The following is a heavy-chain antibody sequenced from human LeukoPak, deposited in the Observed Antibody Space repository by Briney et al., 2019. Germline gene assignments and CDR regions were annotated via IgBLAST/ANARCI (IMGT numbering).Heavy chain of an antibody. CDR1: GFTFSSYG. J-gene: IGHJ4*02. V-gene: IGHV3-30*02. CDR2: IRYDGSNN. Sequence: PGGSLRLSCAASGFTFSSYGMHWVRQAPGKGLEWVAFIRYDGSNNYYADSVKGRFTISRDNSKNTLYLQMNSLRAEDTAVYYCAKDRAYYDFWSGYSGFDYWGQGTLVTVSS. CDR3: AKDRAYYDFWSGYSGFDY. D-gene: IGHD3-3*01.